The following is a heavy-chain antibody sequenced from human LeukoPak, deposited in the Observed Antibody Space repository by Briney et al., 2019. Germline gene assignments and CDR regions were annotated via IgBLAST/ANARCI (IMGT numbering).Heavy chain of an antibody. V-gene: IGHV4-4*02. CDR2: ISHTGSP. Sequence: SGTLSLTCGVSGGSISSTNWWSWVGQSPGKGLEWIGQISHTGSPNYNPSLKSRLTMSVDKSKIQFSLNLSSVIAADTSVYYCARLKWPSSFWDRFESWGQGTLVTVSS. CDR3: ARLKWPSSFWDRFES. D-gene: IGHD6-6*01. J-gene: IGHJ4*02. CDR1: GGSISSTNW.